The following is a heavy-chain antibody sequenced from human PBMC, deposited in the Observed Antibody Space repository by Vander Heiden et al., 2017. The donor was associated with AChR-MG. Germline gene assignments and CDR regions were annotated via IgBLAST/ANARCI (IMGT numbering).Heavy chain of an antibody. D-gene: IGHD3-10*01. Sequence: VRLVESGGIVVQPGGSLRLSCAASGFTFPNYPMQWVRQAPGKGLEWVSLITWDSHITYYADSVKGRFTISRDDSKNSLYLQMDSLRPEDTALYYCAKGRETTMDPLDSWGQGTLVTVSS. CDR2: ITWDSHIT. CDR3: AKGRETTMDPLDS. J-gene: IGHJ4*02. V-gene: IGHV3-43*01. CDR1: GFTFPNYP.